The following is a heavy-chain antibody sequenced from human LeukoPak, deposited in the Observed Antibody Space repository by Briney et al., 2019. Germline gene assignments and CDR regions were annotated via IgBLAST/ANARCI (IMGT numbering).Heavy chain of an antibody. CDR2: ISYDGSNK. D-gene: IGHD3-10*01. CDR1: GFTLSSYA. Sequence: GRSLSLSCAASGFTLSSYAMHWVRQAPGKGLEWVAVISYDGSNKYYADSVKGRFTFSRHNSKHSLYLQMNSLRAEDTAVYYCAISRSYYGSGTVMDVCGQGTTVTVSS. CDR3: AISRSYYGSGTVMDV. V-gene: IGHV3-30-3*01. J-gene: IGHJ6*02.